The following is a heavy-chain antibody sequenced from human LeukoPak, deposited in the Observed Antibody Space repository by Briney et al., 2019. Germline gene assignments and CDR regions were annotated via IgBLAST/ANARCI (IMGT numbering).Heavy chain of an antibody. D-gene: IGHD3-10*01. CDR3: ARVGGWFGELSSLSYMDV. CDR1: GYTFTSYG. Sequence: ASVKVSCKASGYTFTSYGISWVRQAPGQGLEWMGWISAYNGNTNYAQKLQGRVTMTTDTSTSTAYMELRSLRSDDTAVYYCARVGGWFGELSSLSYMDVWGKGTTVTVSS. V-gene: IGHV1-18*01. J-gene: IGHJ6*03. CDR2: ISAYNGNT.